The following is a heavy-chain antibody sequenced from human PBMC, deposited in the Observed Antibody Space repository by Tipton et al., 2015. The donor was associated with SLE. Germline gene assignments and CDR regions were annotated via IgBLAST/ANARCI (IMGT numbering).Heavy chain of an antibody. CDR3: ARQCSDWVWYFDL. CDR1: GGSISSYY. D-gene: IGHD2-21*01. Sequence: TLSLTCTVSGGSISSYYWSWIRQPAGKGLEWIGRIYTSGSTNYDPSLKSRVTMSLDTSENQFSLKLTSVTAADTAVYYCARQCSDWVWYFDLWGRGTLVTVSS. CDR2: IYTSGST. J-gene: IGHJ2*01. V-gene: IGHV4-4*07.